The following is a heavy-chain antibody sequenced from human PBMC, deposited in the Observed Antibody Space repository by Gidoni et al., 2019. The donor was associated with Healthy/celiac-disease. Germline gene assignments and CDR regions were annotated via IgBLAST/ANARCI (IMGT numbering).Heavy chain of an antibody. CDR1: GYTFTGYY. CDR3: ARESRDGYNCYYGMDV. Sequence: QVQLVQAGAEVKKPGASVKVSCKASGYTFTGYYMHWVRQAPGHGLEWMGWINPNSGGTNYAQKFQGRVTMTRDTSISTAYMELSRLRSDDTAVYYCARESRDGYNCYYGMDVWGQGTTVTVSS. CDR2: INPNSGGT. D-gene: IGHD5-12*01. V-gene: IGHV1-2*02. J-gene: IGHJ6*02.